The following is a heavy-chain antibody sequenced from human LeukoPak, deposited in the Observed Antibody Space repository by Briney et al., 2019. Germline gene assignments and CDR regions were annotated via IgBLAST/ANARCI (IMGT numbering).Heavy chain of an antibody. V-gene: IGHV1-2*02. CDR3: ARGAEYYYYMAV. CDR2: INPNNGGT. Sequence: GASVKVSCKASGYTFTGYYMHWVRQAPGQGLEWMGWINPNNGGTNYAQKFQGRVTMTRDTSISTAYMDLSRLRSDDTAVYYCARGAEYYYYMAVWGKGTTVTISS. CDR1: GYTFTGYY. J-gene: IGHJ6*03.